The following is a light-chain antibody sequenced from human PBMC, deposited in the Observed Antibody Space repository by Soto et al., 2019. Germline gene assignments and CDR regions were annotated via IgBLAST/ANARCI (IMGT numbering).Light chain of an antibody. V-gene: IGKV3-20*01. CDR1: QSVSSSY. CDR2: GAS. CDR3: QQYGSSPWP. Sequence: DIVLTQSPGTLSLSPGERTTLSCRASQSVSSSYLAWYQQKPGQAPRLLIYGASSSATGIPDRFSGSGSGTDFTLTISRLEPVDFAVYYCQQYGSSPWPFGQGTKVEI. J-gene: IGKJ1*01.